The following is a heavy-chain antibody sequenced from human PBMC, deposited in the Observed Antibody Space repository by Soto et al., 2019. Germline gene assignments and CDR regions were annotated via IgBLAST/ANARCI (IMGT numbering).Heavy chain of an antibody. CDR3: ARGGTNSRLTPFDY. D-gene: IGHD2-8*01. CDR1: GFTFSSYS. J-gene: IGHJ4*02. V-gene: IGHV3-48*02. Sequence: GGSLRLSCAASGFTFSSYSMNWVRQAPGKGLEWVSYISSSSSTIYYADSVKGRFTISRDNAKNSLYLQMNSLRDEDTAVYYCARGGTNSRLTPFDYWGQGTLVTVSS. CDR2: ISSSSSTI.